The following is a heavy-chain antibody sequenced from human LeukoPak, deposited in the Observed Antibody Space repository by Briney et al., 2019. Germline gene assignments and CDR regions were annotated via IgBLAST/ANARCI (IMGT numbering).Heavy chain of an antibody. Sequence: SETLSLTCTVSGGSISSYYWSWIRQPPGKGLEWIGYIYYSGSTNYNPSLKSRVTISADTSKNQFSLKLSSVTAADTAVYYCASTVAAAMSDYYYGMDVWGKGTTVTVSS. D-gene: IGHD2-2*01. V-gene: IGHV4-59*01. CDR3: ASTVAAAMSDYYYGMDV. CDR2: IYYSGST. J-gene: IGHJ6*04. CDR1: GGSISSYY.